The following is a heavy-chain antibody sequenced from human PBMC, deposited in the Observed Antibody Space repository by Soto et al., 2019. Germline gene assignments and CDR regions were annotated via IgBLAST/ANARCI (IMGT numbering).Heavy chain of an antibody. CDR1: GRIFSSFP. V-gene: IGHV1-69*06. J-gene: IGHJ1*01. D-gene: IGHD5-18*01. CDR3: SRVGSRDAYNYVLDQ. Sequence: QVQVVQSGAEVKKPGSSVNISCQASGRIFSSFPTSWVRQVPGQGLEWMGGVISASGSVTYAPKFQGRVTMTAVNSAGIGYMELTSLTSEDTAIYYCSRVGSRDAYNYVLDQWGPGTMVTVSS. CDR2: VISASGSV.